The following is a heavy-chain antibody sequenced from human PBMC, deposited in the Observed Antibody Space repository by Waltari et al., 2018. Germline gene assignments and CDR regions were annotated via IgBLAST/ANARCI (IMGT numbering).Heavy chain of an antibody. D-gene: IGHD2-15*01. CDR1: GGSMSSYY. CDR3: ARSGGFQSPLLF. CDR2: IYYSGST. Sequence: QVQLQESGPGLVKPSETLSLTCTVPGGSMSSYYWSWIRQPPGKGLEWIGYIYYSGSTNYSPSLKSRVTIAVDTSRNQFSLKVSSVTAADTAVYYCARSGGFQSPLLFWGQGTLVTVSS. J-gene: IGHJ4*02. V-gene: IGHV4-59*08.